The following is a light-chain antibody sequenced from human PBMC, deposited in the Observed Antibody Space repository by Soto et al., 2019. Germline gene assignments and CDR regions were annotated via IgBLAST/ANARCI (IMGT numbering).Light chain of an antibody. CDR2: DVS. V-gene: IGLV2-14*03. Sequence: QSALTQPASVSGSPGQSITISCTGTSSDVGGYHYVSWYQQHPGKAPKVMIFDVSRRTSGVSNGFSGSKSGNTASLTISGLQVEDEADYYCSSYTSSSTRVVFGGGTKLTVL. J-gene: IGLJ2*01. CDR3: SSYTSSSTRVV. CDR1: SSDVGGYHY.